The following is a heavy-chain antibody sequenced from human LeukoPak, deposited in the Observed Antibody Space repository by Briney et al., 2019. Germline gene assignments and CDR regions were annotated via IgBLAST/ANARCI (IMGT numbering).Heavy chain of an antibody. V-gene: IGHV4-4*07. CDR3: VRDGPSWGLL. J-gene: IGHJ4*02. CDR1: GGSIGTYY. Sequence: SETLSLTCTVPGGSIGTYYWSWIRQPAGKGLEWIGRIFTTGGANYNPSLKSRVTMSLDTSKNLFSLKLNSVTAADTAVYYCVRDGPSWGLLWGQGALVTVSS. CDR2: IFTTGGA. D-gene: IGHD7-27*01.